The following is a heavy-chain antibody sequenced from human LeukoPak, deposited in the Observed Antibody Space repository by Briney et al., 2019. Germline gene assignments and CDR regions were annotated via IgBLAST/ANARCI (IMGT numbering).Heavy chain of an antibody. Sequence: ASVKVSCKASGYTFTDYFMNWMRQAPGQRLEWMGWINAGNGNTKYSQKLQGRVTITRDTSASTAYMQLSSLRSEDTAVYYCAKVPGGTYYFDYWGQGTLVTVSS. CDR2: INAGNGNT. CDR3: AKVPGGTYYFDY. CDR1: GYTFTDYF. J-gene: IGHJ4*02. V-gene: IGHV1/OR15-3*02. D-gene: IGHD1-1*01.